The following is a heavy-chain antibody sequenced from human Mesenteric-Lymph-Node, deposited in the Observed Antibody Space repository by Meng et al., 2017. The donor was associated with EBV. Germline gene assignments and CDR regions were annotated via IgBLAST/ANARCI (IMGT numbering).Heavy chain of an antibody. CDR2: IYHSGTT. CDR3: ARSAGGDYFDY. CDR1: GGSIISGGYS. D-gene: IGHD1-26*01. Sequence: LQLQESGSVLVRPSQTLSLTCAVSGGSIISGGYSWSWIRQAPGKGLEWIGFIYHSGTTYLNPSLRSRVNLSVDTSKNQFSLNLRSVSAADTAIYYCARSAGGDYFDYWGQGTLVTVSS. V-gene: IGHV4-30-2*01. J-gene: IGHJ4*02.